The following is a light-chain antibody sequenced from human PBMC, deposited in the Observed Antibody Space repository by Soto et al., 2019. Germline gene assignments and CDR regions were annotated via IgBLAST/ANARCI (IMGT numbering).Light chain of an antibody. CDR1: QTISSW. CDR3: QQYHRYPVT. J-gene: IGKJ4*01. V-gene: IGKV1-5*03. CDR2: KAS. Sequence: DIQMTQSPSTLSASVGDRVTITCRASQTISSWLAWYQQKPGKAPKALIYKASILESGVPSRFSGSGSGTEFTLTINILQPDDVATYYCQQYHRYPVTFGGGTKVEIK.